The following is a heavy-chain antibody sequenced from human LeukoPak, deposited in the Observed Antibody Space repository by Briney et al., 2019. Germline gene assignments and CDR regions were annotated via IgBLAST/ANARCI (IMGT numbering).Heavy chain of an antibody. CDR3: ARDGGYAFDI. CDR2: ISYTGTYI. J-gene: IGHJ3*02. Sequence: GGSLRLSCAASAFSLNAYNMNWVRQAPGKGLEWVSSISYTGTYIYYADSVEGRFTISRDNSKNTLYLQMNSLRAEDTAVYYCARDGGYAFDIWGQGTMVTVSS. V-gene: IGHV3-21*01. CDR1: AFSLNAYN. D-gene: IGHD3-16*01.